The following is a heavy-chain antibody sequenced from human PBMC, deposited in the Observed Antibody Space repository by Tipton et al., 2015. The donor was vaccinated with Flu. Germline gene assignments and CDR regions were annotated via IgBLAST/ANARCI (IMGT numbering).Heavy chain of an antibody. V-gene: IGHV1-69*01. CDR1: GGTFSSYA. Sequence: QVQLVQSGAEVKKPGSSVKVSCKASGGTFSSYAIIWVRQAPGQGLEWMGGIIPILGIANYAQKFQGRVTITADESTSTAYMELSSLRSEDTAVYYCAREGGYSYGFATYGMDVWGQGTTVTVSS. D-gene: IGHD5-18*01. CDR3: AREGGYSYGFATYGMDV. J-gene: IGHJ6*02. CDR2: IIPILGIA.